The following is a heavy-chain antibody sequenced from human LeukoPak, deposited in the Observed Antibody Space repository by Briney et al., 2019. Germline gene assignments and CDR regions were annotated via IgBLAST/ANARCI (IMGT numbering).Heavy chain of an antibody. J-gene: IGHJ4*02. CDR1: GYPISSDYC. Sequence: PSETLSLTCTVSGYPISSDYCWGCIRQSPGKGLEWIGNIYSSGITNYNPSLRSRLTISVDTSKNQFSLKLSSVTAADTAVYYCARDLASCSGGSCYGHYFDYWGQGTLVTVSS. CDR3: ARDLASCSGGSCYGHYFDY. D-gene: IGHD2-15*01. CDR2: IYSSGIT. V-gene: IGHV4-38-2*02.